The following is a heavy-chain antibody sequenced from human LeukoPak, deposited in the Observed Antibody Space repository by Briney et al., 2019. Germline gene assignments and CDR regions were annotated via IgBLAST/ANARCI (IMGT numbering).Heavy chain of an antibody. CDR1: GGSISSYY. J-gene: IGHJ4*02. Sequence: PSETLSLTCTVSGGSISSYYWSWIRQPPGKGLEWIGYIYYSGSTNYNPSLKSRVTISVDTSKNQFSLKLSSVTAADTAVYYCARGYSSSWLRPFDYWGQGTLVTVSS. V-gene: IGHV4-59*01. CDR2: IYYSGST. D-gene: IGHD6-13*01. CDR3: ARGYSSSWLRPFDY.